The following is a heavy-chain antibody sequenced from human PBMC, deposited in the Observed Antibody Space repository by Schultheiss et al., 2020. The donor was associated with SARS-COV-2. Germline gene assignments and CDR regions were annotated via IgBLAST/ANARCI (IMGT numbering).Heavy chain of an antibody. V-gene: IGHV1-2*02. CDR2: INTNSGVT. CDR3: ARDEGVDVTH. Sequence: ASVKVSCKASGYTFTGYYMHWVRQAPGQGLEWMGWINTNSGVTNYAQNFQGRVTMTRDTSINTAYMELSRLTSDDTALYYCARDEGVDVTHWGQGTLVTVSS. D-gene: IGHD2-15*01. CDR1: GYTFTGYY. J-gene: IGHJ4*02.